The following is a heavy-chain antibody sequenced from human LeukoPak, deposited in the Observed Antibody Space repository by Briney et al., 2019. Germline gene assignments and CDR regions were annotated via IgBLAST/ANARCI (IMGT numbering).Heavy chain of an antibody. Sequence: LPGRSLRLSCAASGFTFSSYGMHWVRQAPGKGLEWVAVISYDGSNKYYADSVKGRFTISRDNSKNTLYLQMNSLRAEDTAVYYCAKVYCGGDCYKTHHFDYWGQGTLVTVSS. CDR1: GFTFSSYG. CDR2: ISYDGSNK. V-gene: IGHV3-30*18. J-gene: IGHJ4*02. D-gene: IGHD2-21*02. CDR3: AKVYCGGDCYKTHHFDY.